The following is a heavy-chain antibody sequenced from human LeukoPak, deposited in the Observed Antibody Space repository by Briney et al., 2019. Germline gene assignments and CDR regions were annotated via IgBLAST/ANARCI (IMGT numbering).Heavy chain of an antibody. D-gene: IGHD1-1*01. J-gene: IGHJ4*02. Sequence: ASVKVSCTASGYTFTGYYMHWVRQAPGQGLEWMGRNNPNSGGTNYAQKFQGRVTMTRDTSISTAYMDLTRLRSDDTAVYYCVRGTASYFDYWGQGTLVTVSS. CDR1: GYTFTGYY. V-gene: IGHV1-2*06. CDR2: NNPNSGGT. CDR3: VRGTASYFDY.